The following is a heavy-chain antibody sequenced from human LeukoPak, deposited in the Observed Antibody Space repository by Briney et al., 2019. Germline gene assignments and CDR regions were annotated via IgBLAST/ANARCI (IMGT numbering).Heavy chain of an antibody. CDR1: GFTFSSYA. Sequence: PGGSLRLSCAASGFTFSSYAMSWVRQAPGKGLEWISAISGSGGSTYYADSVKGRFTISRDNSKNTLYLQMNSLRAEDTAVSYCAKDWGDLSFYFDYWGQGTLVTVSS. V-gene: IGHV3-23*01. CDR3: AKDWGDLSFYFDY. J-gene: IGHJ4*02. CDR2: ISGSGGST. D-gene: IGHD3-16*01.